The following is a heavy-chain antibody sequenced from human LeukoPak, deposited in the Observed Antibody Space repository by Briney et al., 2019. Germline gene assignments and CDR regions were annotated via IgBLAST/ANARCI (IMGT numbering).Heavy chain of an antibody. D-gene: IGHD1-1*01. CDR1: RFTFSSYG. V-gene: IGHV3-33*01. Sequence: PSGRSLRLSCAASRFTFSSYGMHWVRQAPGKGLECVAVIWYDGSNKYYADSVKGRFTISRDNSKNTLYLQMNSLRAEDTAVYYCARELISTTWRGNRSYFDLWGRGTLVTVSS. CDR2: IWYDGSNK. CDR3: ARELISTTWRGNRSYFDL. J-gene: IGHJ2*01.